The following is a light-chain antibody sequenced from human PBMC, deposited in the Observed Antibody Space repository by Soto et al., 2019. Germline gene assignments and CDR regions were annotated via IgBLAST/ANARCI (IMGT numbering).Light chain of an antibody. V-gene: IGKV3-20*01. Sequence: EVVLPQSTGTLSLSPGERATLSCRASQSVSSTYLIWYQQKPGQVPRLLIYGASSRATGIPDRLSGSGSGTDFTLTISRLEPEDFAVYYCQQYGSSPITFGQGTRLEIK. CDR3: QQYGSSPIT. J-gene: IGKJ5*01. CDR1: QSVSSTY. CDR2: GAS.